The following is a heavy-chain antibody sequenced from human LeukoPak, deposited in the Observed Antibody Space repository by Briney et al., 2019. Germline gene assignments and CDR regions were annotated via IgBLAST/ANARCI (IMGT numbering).Heavy chain of an antibody. Sequence: GSLRLSCAASGFTFSSYWMHWVRQAPGKGLVWVSRINSDGSSTSYADSVKGRFTISRDNAKNTLYLQMNSLRAEDTAVYYCARVGGYCSSTSCPGAFDIWGQGTMVTVSS. J-gene: IGHJ3*02. V-gene: IGHV3-74*01. D-gene: IGHD2-2*01. CDR1: GFTFSSYW. CDR3: ARVGGYCSSTSCPGAFDI. CDR2: INSDGSST.